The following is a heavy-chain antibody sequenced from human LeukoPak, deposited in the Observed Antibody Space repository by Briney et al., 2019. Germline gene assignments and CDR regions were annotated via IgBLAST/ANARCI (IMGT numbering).Heavy chain of an antibody. Sequence: PGGSLRLSCAASGFTFSSYAMSLVRQAPGKGLEWVSAISGSGGSTYYADSVKGRFTISRDNSKNTLYLQMNSLRAEDTAVYYCAKGLHKYCSSTSCCTGEYFQHWGQGTLVTVSS. V-gene: IGHV3-23*01. D-gene: IGHD2-2*02. CDR1: GFTFSSYA. CDR2: ISGSGGST. J-gene: IGHJ1*01. CDR3: AKGLHKYCSSTSCCTGEYFQH.